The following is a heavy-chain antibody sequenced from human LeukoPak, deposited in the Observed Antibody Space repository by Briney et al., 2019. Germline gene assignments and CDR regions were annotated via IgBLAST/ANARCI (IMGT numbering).Heavy chain of an antibody. J-gene: IGHJ6*02. CDR3: ARGGVMVFGLGYYYYYYGMDV. CDR1: GFTVSSNY. Sequence: GGSLRLSCAASGFTVSSNYMSWVRQAPGKGLEWVSVIYSGGSTYYADSVKGRFTISRDNSKNTLYLQMNSLRAEDTAVYYCARGGVMVFGLGYYYYYYGMDVWGQGTTVTVSS. CDR2: IYSGGST. V-gene: IGHV3-53*01. D-gene: IGHD3/OR15-3a*01.